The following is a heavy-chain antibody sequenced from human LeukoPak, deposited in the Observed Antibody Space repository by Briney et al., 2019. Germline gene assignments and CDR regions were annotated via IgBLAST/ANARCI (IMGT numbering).Heavy chain of an antibody. CDR1: GGSISSHY. J-gene: IGHJ4*02. V-gene: IGHV4-59*11. Sequence: SETLSLTCTVSGGSISSHYWSWIRQPPGKGLEWIGYIYFSGNTNYNPSLKSRLTISVDTSKNQFSLKLSSVPAADTAVYYCARLTWDSSGWHFDYWGQGTLVTVSS. CDR3: ARLTWDSSGWHFDY. CDR2: IYFSGNT. D-gene: IGHD6-19*01.